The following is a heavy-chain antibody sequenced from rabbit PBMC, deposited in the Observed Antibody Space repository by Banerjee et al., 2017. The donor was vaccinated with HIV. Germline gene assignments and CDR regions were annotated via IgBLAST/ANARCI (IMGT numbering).Heavy chain of an antibody. CDR3: ARAWAGSSYEFNL. CDR1: GFSFSSSYW. CDR2: IYTGSSGST. J-gene: IGHJ4*01. D-gene: IGHD8-1*01. Sequence: QEQLVESGGGLVQPGGNLTLTCTASGFSFSSSYWISWVRQAPGKGLEWIGCIYTGSSGSTYYASWAKGRFTISKTSSTVDLKMTSLTAADTATYFCARAWAGSSYEFNLWGPGTLVTVS. V-gene: IGHV1S45*01.